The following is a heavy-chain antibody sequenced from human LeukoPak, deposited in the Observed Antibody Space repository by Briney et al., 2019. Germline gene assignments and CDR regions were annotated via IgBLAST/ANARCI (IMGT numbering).Heavy chain of an antibody. CDR3: ARDGYSGNDGL. CDR2: INHSGST. J-gene: IGHJ4*02. CDR1: GGSFSGYY. D-gene: IGHD5-12*01. V-gene: IGHV4-34*01. Sequence: KPSETLSLTCAVCGGSFSGYYWSWIRQPPGKGLEWIGEINHSGSTNYNPSLKSRVTISVDTSKNQFSLKLSSVTAADTAVYYCARDGYSGNDGLWGQGTLVTVSS.